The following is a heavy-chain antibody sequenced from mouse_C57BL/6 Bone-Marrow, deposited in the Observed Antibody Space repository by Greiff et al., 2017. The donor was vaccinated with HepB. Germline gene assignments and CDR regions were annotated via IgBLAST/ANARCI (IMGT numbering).Heavy chain of an antibody. D-gene: IGHD2-3*01. Sequence: VQLQQSGPGLVQPSQSLSITCTVSGFSLTSYGVHWVHQSPGKGLEWLGVIWSGGSTDYNAAFISRLSISKDNSKSQIFFKMNSLQADDTAIYYCARGEWLLLFAYWGQGTLVTVSA. V-gene: IGHV2-2*01. CDR2: IWSGGST. CDR3: ARGEWLLLFAY. J-gene: IGHJ3*01. CDR1: GFSLTSYG.